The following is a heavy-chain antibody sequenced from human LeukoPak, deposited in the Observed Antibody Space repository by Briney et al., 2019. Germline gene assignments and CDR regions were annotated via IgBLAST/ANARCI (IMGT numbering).Heavy chain of an antibody. J-gene: IGHJ4*02. CDR1: GFTFSSYA. CDR2: ISGSGATT. D-gene: IGHD3-22*01. Sequence: GGSLRLSCAASGFTFSSYAMSWVRQAPGKGLEWVSLISGSGATTYYADSVKGRLTISRDNSKNTLYLQMNSLRAEDTAVYYCARDPTYYDRSSCYLSYFDYWGQGTLVTVSS. CDR3: ARDPTYYDRSSCYLSYFDY. V-gene: IGHV3-23*01.